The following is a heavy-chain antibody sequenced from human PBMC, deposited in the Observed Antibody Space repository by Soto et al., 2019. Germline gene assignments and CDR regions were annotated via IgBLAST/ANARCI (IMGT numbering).Heavy chain of an antibody. V-gene: IGHV2-5*02. J-gene: IGHJ4*02. CDR1: GFSLTTSGVG. Sequence: QITLNESGPTVVRPTETLTLTCRFSGFSLTTSGVGVGWIRQSPGKAPEWLALIYWDDDKRSSASLKSRLTITKDTSKNQVVLTVSDLDPTDTATYYCAHRVLRTVFGLVTTTAIYFDFWGQGTPVAVSS. CDR2: IYWDDDK. CDR3: AHRVLRTVFGLVTTTAIYFDF. D-gene: IGHD3-3*01.